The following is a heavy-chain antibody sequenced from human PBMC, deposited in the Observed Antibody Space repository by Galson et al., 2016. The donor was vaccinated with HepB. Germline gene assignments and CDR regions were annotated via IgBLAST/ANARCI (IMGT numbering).Heavy chain of an antibody. Sequence: SVKVSCKASGYPFTGYYIHWVRQAPEPGLECMGWINLNSGATNYAQKFQGRVTMTRDTSISTAYMELSGLTSDDTAVYYCAREDTAFDYWGQGTLVTVSS. D-gene: IGHD5-18*01. CDR3: AREDTAFDY. CDR2: INLNSGAT. J-gene: IGHJ4*02. CDR1: GYPFTGYY. V-gene: IGHV1-2*02.